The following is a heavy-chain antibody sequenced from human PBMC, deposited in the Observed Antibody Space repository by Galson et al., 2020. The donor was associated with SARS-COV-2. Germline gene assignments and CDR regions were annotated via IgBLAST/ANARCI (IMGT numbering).Heavy chain of an antibody. CDR3: AKDAQYYYSSGSYYSH. CDR1: GFIFDDYT. V-gene: IGHV3-43*01. J-gene: IGHJ4*02. Sequence: GGSLRLSCAASGFIFDDYTMHWVRQAPGKGLEWVSLISWDGGTRHCADSVKGRFTISRDNRKNSLYLQMNSLRTEDTALYYCAKDAQYYYSSGSYYSHWGQGTLVTVSS. CDR2: ISWDGGTR. D-gene: IGHD3-10*01.